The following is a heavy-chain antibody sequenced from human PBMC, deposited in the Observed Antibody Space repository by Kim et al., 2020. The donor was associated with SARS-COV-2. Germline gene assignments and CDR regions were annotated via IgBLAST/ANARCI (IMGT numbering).Heavy chain of an antibody. J-gene: IGHJ2*01. Sequence: GGSLRLSCAASGFTFSTYGMNWVRQAPGKGLEWVSSISGSSEVEYYADSVRGRFTISRDNSKNTLYLQMHSLRAEDTAVYYCARGNGGNSYWYSDLWGRG. CDR3: ARGNGGNSYWYSDL. CDR1: GFTFSTYG. CDR2: ISGSSEVE. D-gene: IGHD3-10*01. V-gene: IGHV3-23*01.